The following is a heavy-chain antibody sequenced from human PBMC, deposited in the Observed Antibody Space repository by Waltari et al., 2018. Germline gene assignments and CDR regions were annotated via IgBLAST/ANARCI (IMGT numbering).Heavy chain of an antibody. Sequence: QVQLQESGPGLVKPSETLSLTCTVSGDSISSYYWSWIRQPPGKGLEWIGYIYYSGSTNSNPSRKSRGTISVDTSKTQFSLKLSSVTAADTAVYYCARVPPYYDILTGYYSGAFDIWGQGTMVTVSS. V-gene: IGHV4-59*01. J-gene: IGHJ3*02. CDR3: ARVPPYYDILTGYYSGAFDI. D-gene: IGHD3-9*01. CDR2: IYYSGST. CDR1: GDSISSYY.